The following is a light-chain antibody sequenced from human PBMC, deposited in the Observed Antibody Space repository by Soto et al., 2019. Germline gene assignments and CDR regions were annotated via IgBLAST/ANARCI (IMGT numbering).Light chain of an antibody. V-gene: IGKV3-20*01. CDR1: QSVSNTY. J-gene: IGKJ1*01. CDR3: QGYGSSRT. CDR2: GAS. Sequence: EIVLTQSPGTLSLSPGESATLSCRASQSVSNTYLAWYQQKPGQAPSLLIYGASSRATGIPDRFSGSGSGSYITLSISRLEPEEFAVYSCQGYGSSRTFGQGTKVEIK.